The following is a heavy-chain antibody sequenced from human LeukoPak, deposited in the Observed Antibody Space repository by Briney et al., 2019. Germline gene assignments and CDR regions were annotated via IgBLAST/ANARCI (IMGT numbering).Heavy chain of an antibody. V-gene: IGHV1-2*02. Sequence: GASVKVSCKASGYTFSDYYIHWVRQAPGQGLEWMGWINPNSGSTSYAQKFQDRVTLTRDTSISTVYMELSRLRSDDTAVYYCARHPTLDYWGQGTLVIVSS. J-gene: IGHJ4*02. CDR1: GYTFSDYY. CDR2: INPNSGST. CDR3: ARHPTLDY.